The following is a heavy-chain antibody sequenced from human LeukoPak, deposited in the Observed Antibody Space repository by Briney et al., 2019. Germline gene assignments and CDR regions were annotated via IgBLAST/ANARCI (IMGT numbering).Heavy chain of an antibody. Sequence: GASVKVSCKASGGTFSSYAINWVRQAPGQGLEWMGGIIPIFGTANYAQKFQGRVTITADESTSTAYMELSSLRSEDTAVYYCARDASIYDSNGYYYLWWGQGTLVTVSS. CDR1: GGTFSSYA. D-gene: IGHD3-22*01. CDR2: IIPIFGTA. CDR3: ARDASIYDSNGYYYLW. J-gene: IGHJ4*02. V-gene: IGHV1-69*13.